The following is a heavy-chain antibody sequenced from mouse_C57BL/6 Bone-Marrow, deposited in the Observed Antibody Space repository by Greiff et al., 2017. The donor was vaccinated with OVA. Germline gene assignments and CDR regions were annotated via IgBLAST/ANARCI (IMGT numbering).Heavy chain of an antibody. CDR1: GFTIKDDY. J-gene: IGHJ4*01. CDR2: IDPENGDT. Sequence: EVQLQESGAELVRPGASVKLSCTASGFTIKDDYMHWVKQRPEQGLEWIGWIDPENGDTEYASKFQGKATITADTSSNTAYLQLSSLTSEDTAVYYCTTFADGRDYWGQGTSVTVSS. V-gene: IGHV14-4*01. CDR3: TTFADGRDY.